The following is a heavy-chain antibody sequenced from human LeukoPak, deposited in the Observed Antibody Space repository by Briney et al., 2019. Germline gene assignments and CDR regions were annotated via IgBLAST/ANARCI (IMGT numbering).Heavy chain of an antibody. J-gene: IGHJ6*02. Sequence: GGSLRLSCTSSGFTLGDHAMTWVRQVPGKGLEWVGFFRSNAYRGTTEYAASVKGRFTISRDDSKNVVYLQMNGLKSEDTAVYYCSRGPIQLWVHNGMDVWGQGTTVTVSS. CDR2: FRSNAYRGTT. D-gene: IGHD5-24*01. CDR1: GFTLGDHA. V-gene: IGHV3-49*04. CDR3: SRGPIQLWVHNGMDV.